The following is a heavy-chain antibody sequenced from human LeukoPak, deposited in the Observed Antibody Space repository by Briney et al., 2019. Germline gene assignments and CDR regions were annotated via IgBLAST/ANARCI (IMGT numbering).Heavy chain of an antibody. D-gene: IGHD3-16*02. V-gene: IGHV4-59*01. CDR2: IYYSGST. CDR3: ARGPNYVWGSYRYFDN. J-gene: IGHJ4*02. CDR1: GDSISNYY. Sequence: SETLSLTCTVSGDSISNYYWNWIRQPPGKGLEWIGYIYYSGSTKYNPSLKSRVSISVDTSKNQFSLKLNSVTAADTAVYYCARGPNYVWGSYRYFDNWGQGTLVTVSS.